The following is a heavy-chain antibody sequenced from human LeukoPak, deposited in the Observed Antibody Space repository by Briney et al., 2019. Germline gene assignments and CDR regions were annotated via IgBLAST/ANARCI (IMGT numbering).Heavy chain of an antibody. V-gene: IGHV4-59*11. Sequence: SETLSLTCTVSGGSFSSHYWSWIRQPPGKGLEWIRYISYIGSTNYNPSLKSRVTISVDTSKNQFSLKLSSVTAADTAVYYCARDPTTVTKGLDIWGQGTMVTVSS. J-gene: IGHJ3*02. D-gene: IGHD4-17*01. CDR2: ISYIGST. CDR3: ARDPTTVTKGLDI. CDR1: GGSFSSHY.